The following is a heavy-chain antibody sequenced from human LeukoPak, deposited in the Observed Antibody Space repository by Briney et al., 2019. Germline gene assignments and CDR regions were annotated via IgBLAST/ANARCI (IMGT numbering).Heavy chain of an antibody. J-gene: IGHJ4*02. CDR1: GGSISSGDYY. CDR2: IYYSGST. Sequence: SQTLSLTCTVSGGSISSGDYYWSWIRQPPGKGLEWIGYIYYSGSTYYNPSLKSRVTISVDTSKNQFSLRLSSVTAADTAVYYCARTAGWSYGFDYWGQGTLVTVSS. V-gene: IGHV4-30-4*01. CDR3: ARTAGWSYGFDY. D-gene: IGHD5-18*01.